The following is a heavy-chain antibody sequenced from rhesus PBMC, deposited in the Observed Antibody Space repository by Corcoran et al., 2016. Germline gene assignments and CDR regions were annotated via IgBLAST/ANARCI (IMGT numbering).Heavy chain of an antibody. CDR2: IGSSSCIT. D-gene: IGHD4-29*01. CDR3: AREGMTTVLYNRFDV. Sequence: VQLQESCPGLVKPSENLSITCVVSGYSLSSYFEWGWIRQPPGKGLEWIGYIGSSSCITNYNPSLSSRVTISKDTSKNQFFLNLSSVTAADTAVYYCAREGMTTVLYNRFDVWGPGVLVSVSS. CDR1: GYSLSSYFE. V-gene: IGHV4-127*01. J-gene: IGHJ5-1*01.